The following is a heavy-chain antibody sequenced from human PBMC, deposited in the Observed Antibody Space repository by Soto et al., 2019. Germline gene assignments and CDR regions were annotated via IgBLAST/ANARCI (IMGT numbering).Heavy chain of an antibody. CDR3: ARASGRSKLLPFYFDP. J-gene: IGHJ5*02. V-gene: IGHV1-3*01. CDR1: GYAFTTSA. CDR2: INPATGDT. D-gene: IGHD1-26*01. Sequence: QVHLVQSGAEVQKHGASVRISCQASGYAFTTSAIHWVRQAPGQSLEWMGWINPATGDTKYSQNVRGRVTFALDTSATTAYMDLRSLASHDTAVYYCARASGRSKLLPFYFDPWGQGTQVTVSS.